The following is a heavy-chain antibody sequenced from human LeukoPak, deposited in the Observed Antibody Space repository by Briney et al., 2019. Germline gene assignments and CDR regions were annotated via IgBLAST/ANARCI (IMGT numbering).Heavy chain of an antibody. J-gene: IGHJ4*02. V-gene: IGHV1-69*13. D-gene: IGHD1-26*01. CDR2: YIPMFGTA. CDR3: AGASSRWELSF. Sequence: ASVKVSCKASGGTFSRYAISWVRQAPGQGLEWMGGYIPMFGTANYAQNFQNRVTITADESTSTFSMEVSSLRPEDTAVYFCAGASSRWELSFWGQGTLVTVSS. CDR1: GGTFSRYA.